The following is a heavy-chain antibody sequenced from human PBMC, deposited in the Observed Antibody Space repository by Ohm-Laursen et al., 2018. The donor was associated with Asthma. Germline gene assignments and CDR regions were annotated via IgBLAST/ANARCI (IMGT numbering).Heavy chain of an antibody. D-gene: IGHD2-2*02. Sequence: SLRLSCAASGFTFSDYYMNWVRQAPGKGLEWISYISGSDNNIIYADSVKGRFTISRDNSKNTVYLQMNSLRAEDTAVYYCARVEYCSSTNCYNAFDIWGQGTKVTVSS. J-gene: IGHJ3*02. CDR1: GFTFSDYY. CDR2: ISGSDNNI. V-gene: IGHV3-11*04. CDR3: ARVEYCSSTNCYNAFDI.